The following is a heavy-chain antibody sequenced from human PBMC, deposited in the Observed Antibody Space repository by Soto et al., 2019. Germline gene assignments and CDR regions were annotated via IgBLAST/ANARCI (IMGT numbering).Heavy chain of an antibody. D-gene: IGHD3-22*01. J-gene: IGHJ4*02. Sequence: QVQLVESGGGVVQPRRSLRLSCAASGFTFSSYGMHWVRQAPGKGLEWVAVISYDGSNKYYADSVKGRFTISRDNSKNTLYLQMNSLRAEDTAVYYCAKEGLTYYYDSSGYYLDYWGQGTLVTVSS. CDR1: GFTFSSYG. CDR2: ISYDGSNK. CDR3: AKEGLTYYYDSSGYYLDY. V-gene: IGHV3-30*18.